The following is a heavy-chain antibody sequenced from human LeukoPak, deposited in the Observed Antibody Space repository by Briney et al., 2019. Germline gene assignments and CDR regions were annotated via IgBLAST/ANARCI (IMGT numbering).Heavy chain of an antibody. V-gene: IGHV3-53*01. CDR3: ARDLISGSYRYDAFDI. J-gene: IGHJ3*02. Sequence: GGSLRLSCAASRFTVSSNYMSWVRQAPGKGLEWVSVIYSGGSTYYADSVKGRFTISRDNSKNTLYLQMNSLRAEDTAVYYCARDLISGSYRYDAFDIWGQGTMVTVSS. D-gene: IGHD1-26*01. CDR1: RFTVSSNY. CDR2: IYSGGST.